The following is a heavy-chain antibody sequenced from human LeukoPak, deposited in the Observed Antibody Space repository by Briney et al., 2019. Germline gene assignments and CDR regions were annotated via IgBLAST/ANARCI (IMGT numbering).Heavy chain of an antibody. V-gene: IGHV4-30-2*01. J-gene: IGHJ6*03. Sequence: SETLSLTCTASGGSIYGGGYYWSWIRQPPGKGLEWIGYIYHSGTTYYNPSLKSRVTISIDRSKNQFSLKLSSVTAADTAVYYCAKAALRYYYYMDVWGKGTTVTVSS. CDR3: AKAALRYYYYMDV. CDR1: GGSIYGGGYY. CDR2: IYHSGTT.